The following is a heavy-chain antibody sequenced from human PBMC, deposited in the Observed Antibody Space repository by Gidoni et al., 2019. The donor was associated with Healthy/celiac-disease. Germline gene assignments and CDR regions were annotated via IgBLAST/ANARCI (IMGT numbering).Heavy chain of an antibody. CDR2: INHSGST. J-gene: IGHJ5*02. CDR1: GGSFSGYY. CDR3: ARNPGYCTNGVCKNWFDP. Sequence: QVQLQQWGAGLLKPSETLSLTCAVYGGSFSGYYWSWIRQPPGKGLEWIGEINHSGSTNYNPSLKSRVTISVDTSKNQFSLKLSSVTAADTAVYYCARNPGYCTNGVCKNWFDPWGQGTLVTVSS. V-gene: IGHV4-34*01. D-gene: IGHD2-8*01.